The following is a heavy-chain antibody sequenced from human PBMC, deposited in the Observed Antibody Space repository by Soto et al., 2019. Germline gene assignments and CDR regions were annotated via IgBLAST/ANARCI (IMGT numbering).Heavy chain of an antibody. J-gene: IGHJ4*02. CDR3: ARGSSGWFLY. D-gene: IGHD6-19*01. CDR1: GYSISSGYY. V-gene: IGHV4-38-2*01. Sequence: NPSETLSLTCAVSGYSISSGYYWGWIRQPPGKGLEWIGSIYHSGSTYYNPSLKSRVTISVDTSKNQFSLKLSSVTAADTAVYYCARGSSGWFLYWGQGTLVTVSS. CDR2: IYHSGST.